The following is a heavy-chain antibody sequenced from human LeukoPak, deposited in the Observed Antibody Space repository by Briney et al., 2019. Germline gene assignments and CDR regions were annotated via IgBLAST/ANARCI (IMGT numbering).Heavy chain of an antibody. CDR1: GFPFTSFG. J-gene: IGHJ4*02. CDR2: IGLNNNK. Sequence: GALRLSCAASGFPFTSFGVNWVRRAPGKGLEWISYIGLNNNKQYADSIKGRFTTSRDNAKNSLYLQMNSLKADDTAVYYCAREQINCRGDCNDYWGQGTLVTVSS. V-gene: IGHV3-21*05. D-gene: IGHD2-21*02. CDR3: AREQINCRGDCNDY.